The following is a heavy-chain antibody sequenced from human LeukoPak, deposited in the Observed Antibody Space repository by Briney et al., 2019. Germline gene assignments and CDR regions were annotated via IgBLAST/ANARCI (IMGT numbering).Heavy chain of an antibody. J-gene: IGHJ4*02. CDR2: IIPIFGTA. Sequence: SVKVSCKASGGTFSSYAISWVRQAPGRGLEWMGGIIPIFGTANYAQKFQGRVTITADESTSTAYMELSSLRSEDTAVYYCARDPTYYYDSSGYYLPYDWGQGTLVTVCS. CDR1: GGTFSSYA. V-gene: IGHV1-69*13. CDR3: ARDPTYYYDSSGYYLPYD. D-gene: IGHD3-22*01.